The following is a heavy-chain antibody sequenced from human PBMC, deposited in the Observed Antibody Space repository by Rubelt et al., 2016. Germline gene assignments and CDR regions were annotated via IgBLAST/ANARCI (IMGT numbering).Heavy chain of an antibody. V-gene: IGHV3-11*01. J-gene: IGHJ4*02. CDR3: ARDLPLRFSEWHNDS. Sequence: GKGLEWISYISSSAYTIYYADSVKGRFTISRDNAKSSVYLQLDSLRPEDTAVYYCARDLPLRFSEWHNDSWGQGTLVTVSS. CDR2: ISSSAYTI. D-gene: IGHD3-3*01.